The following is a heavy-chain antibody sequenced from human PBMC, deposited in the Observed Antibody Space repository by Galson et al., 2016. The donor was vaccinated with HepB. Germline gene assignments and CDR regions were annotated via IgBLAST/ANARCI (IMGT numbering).Heavy chain of an antibody. CDR3: ARAPSGPLYYYGMDV. J-gene: IGHJ6*02. CDR2: IKTDGSIT. Sequence: SLRLSCAVSGFTFSNYWMHWVRQAPGKGLVWISRIKTDGSITDYVDSVKGRFTISRDNAKNTLYLQMNMLRDEDTAVYLCARAPSGPLYYYGMDVWGQGTTVTVSS. V-gene: IGHV3-74*01. CDR1: GFTFSNYW.